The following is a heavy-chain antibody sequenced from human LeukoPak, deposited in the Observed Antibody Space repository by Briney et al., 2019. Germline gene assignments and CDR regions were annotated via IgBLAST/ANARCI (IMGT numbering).Heavy chain of an antibody. D-gene: IGHD3-10*01. Sequence: GASVKVSCKASGGTFSSYAISWVRQAPGQGLEWMGGIIPIFGTANYAQKFQGRVTMTEDTSTDTAYMELSSLRSEDTAVYYCATSYGSGSLPLFDYWGQGTLVTVSS. V-gene: IGHV1-69*06. CDR2: IIPIFGTA. CDR1: GGTFSSYA. J-gene: IGHJ4*02. CDR3: ATSYGSGSLPLFDY.